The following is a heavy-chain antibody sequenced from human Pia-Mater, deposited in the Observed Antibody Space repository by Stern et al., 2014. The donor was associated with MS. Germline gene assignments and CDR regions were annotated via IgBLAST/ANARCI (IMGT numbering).Heavy chain of an antibody. CDR2: IYPDDSDT. V-gene: IGHV5-51*01. D-gene: IGHD6-19*01. J-gene: IGHJ5*02. CDR3: ATAIYSSGWGGWFDP. CDR1: GYKFINYW. Sequence: VQLVQSGAEVKKPGESLRISCKGSGYKFINYWIGWVRQMPGKGLEWMGIIYPDDSDTRYSPSFQGQVTISADKSVSHAYLQWSSLKASDPAIYYCATAIYSSGWGGWFDPWGQGTLVTVSS.